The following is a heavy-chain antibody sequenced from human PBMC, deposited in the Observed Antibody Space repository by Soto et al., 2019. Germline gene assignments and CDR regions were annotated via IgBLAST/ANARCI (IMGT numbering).Heavy chain of an antibody. CDR3: AKAYYDSGEYYFDY. D-gene: IGHD3-22*01. V-gene: IGHV3-23*01. J-gene: IGHJ4*02. CDR2: ISGSGGST. Sequence: GGSLRLSCAASGFTFSSYAMSWVRQAPGKGREWVSAISGSGGSTYYADSVKGRFTISRDNSKNTLYLQMNSLRAEDTAVYYCAKAYYDSGEYYFDYWGQGTLVTVSS. CDR1: GFTFSSYA.